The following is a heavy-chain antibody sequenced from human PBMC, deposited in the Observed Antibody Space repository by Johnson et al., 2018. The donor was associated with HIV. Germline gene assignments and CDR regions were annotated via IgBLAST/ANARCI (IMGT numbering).Heavy chain of an antibody. D-gene: IGHD6-6*01. Sequence: VQLVESGGGLVQPGGSLRLSCAASGFTVSSNYMSWVRQTPGKGLEWVSVIYSGGSTYYVDSVKGRFTISRDNAKNSLYLQMNSLRAEDTAVYYCARNSWGSSSGSRIWGQGTMVSVSS. V-gene: IGHV3-66*01. J-gene: IGHJ3*02. CDR1: GFTVSSNY. CDR3: ARNSWGSSSGSRI. CDR2: IYSGGST.